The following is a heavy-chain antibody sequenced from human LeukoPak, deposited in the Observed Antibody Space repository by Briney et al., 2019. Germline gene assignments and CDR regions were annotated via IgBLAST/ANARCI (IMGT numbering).Heavy chain of an antibody. CDR1: GFTFSDYY. CDR2: ISSSGSTI. CDR3: ATSSPLLWTYYDFCSGYYSDPPQVDY. J-gene: IGHJ4*02. V-gene: IGHV3-11*01. Sequence: GGSLRLSCAASGFTFSDYYMSWIRQAPGKGLEWVSYISSSGSTIYYAASVKGRFTISRDNAKNSLYLQMNSLRADDTAVYYCATSSPLLWTYYDFCSGYYSDPPQVDYWGQGTLVSVSS. D-gene: IGHD3-3*01.